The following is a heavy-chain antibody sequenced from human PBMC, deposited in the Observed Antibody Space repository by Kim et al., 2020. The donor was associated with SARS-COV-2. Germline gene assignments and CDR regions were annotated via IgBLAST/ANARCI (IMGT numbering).Heavy chain of an antibody. J-gene: IGHJ5*02. CDR1: GGSISSGGYY. CDR2: IYYSGST. V-gene: IGHV4-31*03. CDR3: ARNIGITMIVVVTGWFDP. D-gene: IGHD3-22*01. Sequence: SETLSLTCTVSGGSISSGGYYWSWIRQHPGKGLEWIGYIYYSGSTYYNPSLKSRVTISVDTSKNQFSLKLSCVTAADTAVYYCARNIGITMIVVVTGWFDPWGQGTLVTVSS.